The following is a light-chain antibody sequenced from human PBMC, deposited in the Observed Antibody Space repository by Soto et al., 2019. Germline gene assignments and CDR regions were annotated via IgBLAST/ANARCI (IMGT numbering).Light chain of an antibody. CDR2: GAS. V-gene: IGKV1-9*01. J-gene: IGKJ3*01. CDR3: QQLNTFPPFFT. Sequence: DIQLTQSPSFLSASVGDRVTITCRASQGIRGYLAWYQQRPGKAPELLIYGASTLRPGGASRFSGSGSGTEFTLTISSLQPEDFATYFCQQLNTFPPFFTFGPGTKVDIK. CDR1: QGIRGY.